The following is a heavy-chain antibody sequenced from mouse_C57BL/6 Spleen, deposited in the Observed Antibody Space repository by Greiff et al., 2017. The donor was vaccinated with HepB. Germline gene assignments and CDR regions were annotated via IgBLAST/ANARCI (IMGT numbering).Heavy chain of an antibody. CDR1: GYTFTSYW. J-gene: IGHJ2*01. CDR2: IDPSDSYT. CDR3: ARDGSSYAYFDY. V-gene: IGHV1-69*01. D-gene: IGHD1-1*01. Sequence: QVQLQQPGAELVMPGASVKLSCKASGYTFTSYWMHWVKQRPGQGLEWIGEIDPSDSYTNYNQKFKGKSTFTVDKSSSTAYMQLSSLTSEDSAVYYCARDGSSYAYFDYWGQGTTLTVSS.